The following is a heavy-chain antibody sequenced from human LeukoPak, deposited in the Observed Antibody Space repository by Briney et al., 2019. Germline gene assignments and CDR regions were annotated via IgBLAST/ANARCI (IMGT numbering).Heavy chain of an antibody. D-gene: IGHD5-12*01. CDR2: INHSGST. J-gene: IGHJ6*03. CDR3: AREGPPIVATISYYYSYMDV. V-gene: IGHV4-34*01. CDR1: GGSFSGYY. Sequence: PSETLSLTCAVYGGSFSGYYWSWIRQPPGKGLEWIGEINHSGSTNYNPSLKSRVTISVDTSKNQFSLKLSSVTAADTAVYYCAREGPPIVATISYYYSYMDVWGKGTTVTVSS.